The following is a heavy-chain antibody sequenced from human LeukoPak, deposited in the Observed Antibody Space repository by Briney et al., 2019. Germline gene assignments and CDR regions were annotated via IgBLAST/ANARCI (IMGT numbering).Heavy chain of an antibody. D-gene: IGHD6-13*01. CDR1: GFTFSSYG. Sequence: PGRSLRLSCAASGFTFSSYGMHWVRQAPGKGLEWVAVISYDGSNKYYADSVKGRFTISRDNSKNTLYLQMNSLRAEDTAVYYCAEKRSSGTRLAAAPTWGQGTLVTVSS. V-gene: IGHV3-30*18. CDR3: AEKRSSGTRLAAAPT. J-gene: IGHJ4*02. CDR2: ISYDGSNK.